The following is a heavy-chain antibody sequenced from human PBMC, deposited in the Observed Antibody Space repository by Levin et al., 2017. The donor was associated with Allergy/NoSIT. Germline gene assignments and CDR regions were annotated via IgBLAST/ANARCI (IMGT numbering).Heavy chain of an antibody. Sequence: GGSLRLSCKASGGTFSSYAISWVRQAPGQGLEWMGRIIPILGIANYAQKFQGRVTITADKSTSTAYMELSSLRSEDTAVYYCARVRAAVEFRPMVRGVILDDAFDIWGQGTMVTVSS. CDR1: GGTFSSYA. CDR3: ARVRAAVEFRPMVRGVILDDAFDI. CDR2: IIPILGIA. J-gene: IGHJ3*02. D-gene: IGHD3-10*01. V-gene: IGHV1-69*04.